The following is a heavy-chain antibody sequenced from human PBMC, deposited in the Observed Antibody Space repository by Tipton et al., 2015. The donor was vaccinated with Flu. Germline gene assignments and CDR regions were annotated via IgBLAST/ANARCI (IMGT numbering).Heavy chain of an antibody. D-gene: IGHD3-22*01. CDR3: AREKYYYDSSGFSPRAYAFRYFDY. Sequence: TLSLTCTVSGGSISSYYWSWIRQPAGKGLEWIGRIYTSGSTNYNPSLKSRVTMSVDTSKNQFSLKLSSVTAADTAVYYCAREKYYYDSSGFSPRAYAFRYFDYWGQGTLVTVSS. CDR1: GGSISSYY. V-gene: IGHV4-4*07. J-gene: IGHJ4*02. CDR2: IYTSGST.